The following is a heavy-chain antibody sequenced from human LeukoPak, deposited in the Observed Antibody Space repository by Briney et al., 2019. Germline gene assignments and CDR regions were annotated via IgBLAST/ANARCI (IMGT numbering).Heavy chain of an antibody. V-gene: IGHV3-48*01. Sequence: GGSLRLSCAASGFTFSSYSMNWVRQAPGKGLEWVSYISSSSTIYYADSVKGRFTISRDNAKNSLYLQMNSLRAEDTAVYYCASLSTVTTLFDYWGQGTLVTVSS. CDR1: GFTFSSYS. D-gene: IGHD4-17*01. CDR3: ASLSTVTTLFDY. CDR2: ISSSSTI. J-gene: IGHJ4*02.